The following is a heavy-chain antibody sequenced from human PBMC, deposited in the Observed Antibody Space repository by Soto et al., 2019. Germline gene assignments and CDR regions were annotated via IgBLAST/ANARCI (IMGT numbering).Heavy chain of an antibody. J-gene: IGHJ6*02. V-gene: IGHV3-15*07. Sequence: QLVESGGGLVRPGGSLRLSCSASGFSISSAWMNWVRQAPGKGLEWVGRIKTKIEGETTHYAAPVNGRFTVSRDDSKNMLYLQMNSLKADDTALYYCTTGSVAGVWGQGTTVTVSS. CDR3: TTGSVAGV. D-gene: IGHD2-15*01. CDR1: GFSISSAW. CDR2: IKTKIEGETT.